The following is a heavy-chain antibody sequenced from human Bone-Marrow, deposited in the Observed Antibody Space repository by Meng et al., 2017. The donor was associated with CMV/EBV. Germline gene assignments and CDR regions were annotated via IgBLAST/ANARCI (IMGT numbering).Heavy chain of an antibody. CDR1: GGSIRRGGYS. J-gene: IGHJ5*02. V-gene: IGHV4-31*02. D-gene: IGHD7-27*01. CDR3: AREGLYHAGGFDP. CDR2: IYYSGST. Sequence: SGGSIRRGGYSWSWLRQHPGKGLEWIGYIYYSGSTYYNPSLKSRVTISVDTSKNQFSLKLSSVTAADTAVYYCAREGLYHAGGFDPWGQGTLVTVSS.